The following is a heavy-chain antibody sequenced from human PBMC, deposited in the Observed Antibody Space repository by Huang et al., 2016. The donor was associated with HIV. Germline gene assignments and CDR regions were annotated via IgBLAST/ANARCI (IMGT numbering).Heavy chain of an antibody. Sequence: EVQLVESGGGLVQPGGSLRLSCAASGFTFSSYWMRWVRQAPGKGGVWGARSNSDGSRTNYADAVKGRFTISRDNAKNTLYLQMNSLRVEDTAVYYCARDTDVRGGLDYWGQGTLVTVSS. CDR3: ARDTDVRGGLDY. D-gene: IGHD4-17*01. CDR2: SNSDGSRT. CDR1: GFTFSSYW. V-gene: IGHV3-74*01. J-gene: IGHJ4*02.